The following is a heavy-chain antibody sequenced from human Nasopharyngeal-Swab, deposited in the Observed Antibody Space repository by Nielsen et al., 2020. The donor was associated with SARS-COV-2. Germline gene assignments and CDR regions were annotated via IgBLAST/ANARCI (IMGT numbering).Heavy chain of an antibody. D-gene: IGHD2-21*02. Sequence: ASVKVSCKASGYTFTSYAMHWVRQAPGQRLEWMGWINAGNGNTKYSQKFQGRVTITRDTSAGTAYMELSSLRSEDTAVYYCARALTRLASAIPHYWGQGTLVTVSS. V-gene: IGHV1-3*01. CDR2: INAGNGNT. CDR3: ARALTRLASAIPHY. CDR1: GYTFTSYA. J-gene: IGHJ4*02.